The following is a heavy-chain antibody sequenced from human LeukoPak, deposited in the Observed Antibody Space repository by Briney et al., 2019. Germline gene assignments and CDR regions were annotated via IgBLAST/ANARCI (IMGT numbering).Heavy chain of an antibody. V-gene: IGHV3-23*01. CDR1: GFTFSSYA. J-gene: IGHJ4*02. CDR3: ATPGEGYGDYVYYFDY. CDR2: ISGSGGST. D-gene: IGHD4-17*01. Sequence: GGSLRLSCAASGFTFSSYAMSWVRQAPGKGLEWVSAISGSGGSTYYADSVKGRFTISRDNSKNTLYLQMNSLRAEDTAVYYCATPGEGYGDYVYYFDYWGQGTLVTVSS.